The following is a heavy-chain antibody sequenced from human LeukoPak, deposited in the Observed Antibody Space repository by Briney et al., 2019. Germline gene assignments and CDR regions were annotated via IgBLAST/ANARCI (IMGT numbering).Heavy chain of an antibody. CDR1: GFTFSSYS. D-gene: IGHD3-22*01. J-gene: IGHJ4*02. CDR3: AKASSGYYSPLDY. Sequence: GGSLRLSCAASGFTFSSYSMNWVRQAPGKGLEWVSAISGSGGSTYYADSVKGRFTISRDNSKNTLYLQMNSLRAEDTAVYYCAKASSGYYSPLDYWGQGTLVTVSS. CDR2: ISGSGGST. V-gene: IGHV3-23*01.